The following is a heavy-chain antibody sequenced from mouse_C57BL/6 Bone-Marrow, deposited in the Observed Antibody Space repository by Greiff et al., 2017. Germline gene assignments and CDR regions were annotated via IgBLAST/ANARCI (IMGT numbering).Heavy chain of an antibody. CDR2: ISSGGSYT. V-gene: IGHV5-6*01. CDR3: ARHDSPTVVAPDWYFDV. D-gene: IGHD1-1*01. CDR1: GFTFSSYG. Sequence: EVMLVESGGDLVKPGGSLKLSCAASGFTFSSYGMSWVRQTPDKRLEWVATISSGGSYTYYPDSVKGRFTISRDNAQNTLYLQLSSLKSEDTAMYYCARHDSPTVVAPDWYFDVWGTGTTVTVSS. J-gene: IGHJ1*03.